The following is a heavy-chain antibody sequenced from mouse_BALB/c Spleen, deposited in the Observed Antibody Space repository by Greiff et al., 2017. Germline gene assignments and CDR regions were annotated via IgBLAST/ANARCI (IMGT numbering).Heavy chain of an antibody. CDR3: ARHDYGSSYWFAY. Sequence: EVKVVESGGGLVQPGGSLKLSCAASGFTFSSYTMSWVRQTPEKRLEWVAYISNGGGSTYYPDTVKGRFTISRDNAKNTLYLQMSSLKSEDTAMYYCARHDYGSSYWFAYWGQGTLVTVSA. D-gene: IGHD1-1*01. CDR1: GFTFSSYT. CDR2: ISNGGGST. V-gene: IGHV5-12-2*01. J-gene: IGHJ3*01.